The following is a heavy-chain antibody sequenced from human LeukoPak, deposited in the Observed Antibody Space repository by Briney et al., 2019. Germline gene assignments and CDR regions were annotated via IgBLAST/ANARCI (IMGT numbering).Heavy chain of an antibody. CDR2: IIPIFGTA. J-gene: IGHJ5*02. Sequence: SVKVSCKASGGTFSSYAISWVRQAPGQGLEWMGGIIPIFGTANYAQKFQGRVTITADESTSTAYMEPSSLRSEDTAVYYCARETVVPAANGWFDPWGQGTLVTVSS. V-gene: IGHV1-69*13. CDR1: GGTFSSYA. D-gene: IGHD2-2*01. CDR3: ARETVVPAANGWFDP.